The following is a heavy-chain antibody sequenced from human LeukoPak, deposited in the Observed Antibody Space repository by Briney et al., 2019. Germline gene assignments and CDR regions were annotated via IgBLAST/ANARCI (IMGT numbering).Heavy chain of an antibody. V-gene: IGHV3-23*01. CDR2: ISGSGGST. CDR1: GFTFSSYA. CDR3: ARGVAAAGTPPFDY. Sequence: GGSLRLSCAASGFTFSSYAMSWVRQAPGKGLEWVSAISGSGGSTYYADSVKGRFTISRDNAKNSLYLQMNSLRAEDTAVYYCARGVAAAGTPPFDYWGQGTLVTVSS. D-gene: IGHD6-13*01. J-gene: IGHJ4*02.